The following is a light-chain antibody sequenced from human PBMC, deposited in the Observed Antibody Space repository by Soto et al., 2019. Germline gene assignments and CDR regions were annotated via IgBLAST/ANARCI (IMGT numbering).Light chain of an antibody. J-gene: IGKJ2*01. CDR3: QQYGSSPPMYT. CDR2: GAS. Sequence: EIGLTQSPGTLSLSPGERATLSCRASQSVSSSFLAWYQQKPGQAPRLLIYGASSRATGIPDRFSGSGSGSDFPFTIIRLDPEDFAVYYCQQYGSSPPMYTFGQGTKLEIK. V-gene: IGKV3-20*01. CDR1: QSVSSSF.